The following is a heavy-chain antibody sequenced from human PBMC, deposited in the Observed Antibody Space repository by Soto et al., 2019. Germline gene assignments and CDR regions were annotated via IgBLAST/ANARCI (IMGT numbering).Heavy chain of an antibody. J-gene: IGHJ4*02. CDR1: GFTFSNYW. V-gene: IGHV3-74*01. CDR2: INSDGSST. D-gene: IGHD6-19*01. Sequence: EVQLVESGGGLVQPGGSLRLSCAASGFTFSNYWVHWVRQAPGKGLVWVSRINSDGSSTSYADSVKGRFTISRDNAKNTVYLQMTSLRAEATTVYPCVRAPRNSGCSDLDYWGQGTLVTVSS. CDR3: VRAPRNSGCSDLDY.